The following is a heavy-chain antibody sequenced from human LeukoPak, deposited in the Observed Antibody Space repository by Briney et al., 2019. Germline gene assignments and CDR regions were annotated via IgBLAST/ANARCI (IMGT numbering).Heavy chain of an antibody. V-gene: IGHV3-43*02. CDR1: GFTFDDYA. CDR3: AKDSVDTAMVPLYYMDV. Sequence: PGGPLRLSCAASGFTFDDYAMHWVRQAPGKGLEWVSLISGDGGSTYYADSVKGRFTISRDNSKNSLYLKMNSLRAEDTALYYCAKDSVDTAMVPLYYMDVWGKGATVTVSS. CDR2: ISGDGGST. J-gene: IGHJ6*03. D-gene: IGHD5-18*01.